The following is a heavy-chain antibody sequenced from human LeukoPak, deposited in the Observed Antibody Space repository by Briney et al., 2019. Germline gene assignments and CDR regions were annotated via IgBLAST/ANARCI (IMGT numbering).Heavy chain of an antibody. V-gene: IGHV1-24*01. CDR2: FDPEDGET. CDR1: GGTFSSYA. CDR3: ATGHWARGGYYYYGMDV. D-gene: IGHD4-23*01. J-gene: IGHJ6*02. Sequence: GASVTVSCKASGGTFSSYAISWVRQAPGKGLEWMGGFDPEDGETIYAQKFQGRVTMTEDTSTDTAYMELSSLRSEDTAVYYCATGHWARGGYYYYGMDVWGQGTTVTVSS.